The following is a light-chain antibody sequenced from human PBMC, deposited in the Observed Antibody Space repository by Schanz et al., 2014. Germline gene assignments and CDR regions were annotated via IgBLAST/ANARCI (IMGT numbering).Light chain of an antibody. V-gene: IGKV3-20*01. CDR2: DAS. CDR1: QSISTY. Sequence: EILLTQSPATLSLSPGERATLSCRASQSISTYLAWYQHKPGQGPRLLISDASNRATGTPARFSGSGSGTDFTLTISRLEPEDFAVYYCQQYGSSPLMYTFGQGTKLEIK. CDR3: QQYGSSPLMYT. J-gene: IGKJ2*01.